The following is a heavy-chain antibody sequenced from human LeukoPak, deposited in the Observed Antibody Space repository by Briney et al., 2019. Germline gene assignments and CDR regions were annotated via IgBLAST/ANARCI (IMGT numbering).Heavy chain of an antibody. D-gene: IGHD1-26*01. CDR1: GYTFTSYY. V-gene: IGHV1-46*03. CDR2: INPSGGST. Sequence: ASVKVSCKAPGYTFTSYYMHWVRQAPGQGLEWMGIINPSGGSTSYAQKFQGRVTMTRDTSTSTVYMELSSLRSEDTAVYYCALFSRLSGSYYPFDYWGQGTLVTVSS. J-gene: IGHJ4*02. CDR3: ALFSRLSGSYYPFDY.